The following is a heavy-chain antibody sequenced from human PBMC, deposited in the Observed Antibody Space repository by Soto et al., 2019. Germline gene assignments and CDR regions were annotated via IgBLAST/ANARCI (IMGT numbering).Heavy chain of an antibody. CDR2: INHSGST. CDR1: GGSFSGYY. D-gene: IGHD6-13*01. V-gene: IGHV4-34*01. J-gene: IGHJ4*02. CDR3: ARAWIAAAGTGIDY. Sequence: QVQLQQWGAGLLKPSETLSLTCAVYGGSFSGYYWSWIRQPPGKGLEWIGEINHSGSTNYNPSLKSRVTISVDTSKHQFSLKLSSVTAADTAVYYCARAWIAAAGTGIDYWGQGTLVTVSS.